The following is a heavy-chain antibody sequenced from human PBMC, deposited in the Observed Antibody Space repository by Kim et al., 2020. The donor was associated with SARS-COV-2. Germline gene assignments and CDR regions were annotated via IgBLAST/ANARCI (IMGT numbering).Heavy chain of an antibody. CDR1: GFTFTAYA. Sequence: GGSLRLSCAASGFTFTAYALTWVRQAPGKGLEWVSSISDSGGRTYYADSVKGRFTISRDNSKNTLYLQMNSLRAEDTAVYYCAKSGRHSYEPPDYWGQGTLVTVSS. D-gene: IGHD5-18*01. V-gene: IGHV3-23*01. J-gene: IGHJ4*02. CDR3: AKSGRHSYEPPDY. CDR2: ISDSGGRT.